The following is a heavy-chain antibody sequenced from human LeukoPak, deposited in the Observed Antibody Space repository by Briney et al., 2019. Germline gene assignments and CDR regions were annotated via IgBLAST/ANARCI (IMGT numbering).Heavy chain of an antibody. Sequence: GGSLRLSCATSGFTFSSYAMSWVRQAPGKGLEWVSAISGRGTSTYLTDSVRGRFTISRDNSKNTLYLQMNSLRAEGTAVYYCAKGGYYYDSSGYASRGYYFDYWGQGTLVTVSS. J-gene: IGHJ4*02. CDR1: GFTFSSYA. CDR3: AKGGYYYDSSGYASRGYYFDY. V-gene: IGHV3-23*01. D-gene: IGHD3-22*01. CDR2: ISGRGTST.